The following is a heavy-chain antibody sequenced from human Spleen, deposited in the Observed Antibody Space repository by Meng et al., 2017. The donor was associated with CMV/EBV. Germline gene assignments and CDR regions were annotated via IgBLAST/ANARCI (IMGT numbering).Heavy chain of an antibody. Sequence: GGSLRLSCAASGFTFSSYSMNWVRQAPGKGLEWVSSISSSSSYIYYADSVKGRFTISRDNSKNTLYLQLNSLRAEDTAVYYCAKRPELYCSSTGCYEGGAYYFDYWGQGTLVTVSS. CDR2: ISSSSSYI. CDR1: GFTFSSYS. CDR3: AKRPELYCSSTGCYEGGAYYFDY. D-gene: IGHD2-2*01. J-gene: IGHJ4*02. V-gene: IGHV3-21*04.